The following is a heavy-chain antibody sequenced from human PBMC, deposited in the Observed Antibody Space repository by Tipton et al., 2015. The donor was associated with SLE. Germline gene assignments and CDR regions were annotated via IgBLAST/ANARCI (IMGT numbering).Heavy chain of an antibody. CDR3: ASRLLGKWLQYS. Sequence: TLSLTCSVSGVSISTSRYYWSWIRQSPGQGLEWVGSLYAGGSTYFHPSLKSRASISADASKNHFSLKLNSVTAADTAVYYCASRLLGKWLQYSWGQGTLVTVSS. CDR2: LYAGGST. D-gene: IGHD5-24*01. CDR1: GVSISTSRYY. J-gene: IGHJ4*02. V-gene: IGHV4-39*02.